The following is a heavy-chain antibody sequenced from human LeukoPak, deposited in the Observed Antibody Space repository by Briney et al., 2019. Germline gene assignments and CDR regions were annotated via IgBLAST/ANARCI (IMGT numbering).Heavy chain of an antibody. CDR2: ISSTSSNI. D-gene: IGHD6-13*01. CDR3: AKVSEIAAAGAFDY. CDR1: GYTFSSFS. J-gene: IGHJ4*02. Sequence: PGGSLRLSCAASGYTFSSFSMNWVRQAPGKGLEWVSYISSTSSNIYYADSVQGRFTVSRDNVKNSLYLQMNSLRDDDTAVYYCAKVSEIAAAGAFDYWGQGTLVTVSS. V-gene: IGHV3-48*02.